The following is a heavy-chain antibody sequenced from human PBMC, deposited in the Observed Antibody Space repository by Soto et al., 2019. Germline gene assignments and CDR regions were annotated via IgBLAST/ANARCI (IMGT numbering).Heavy chain of an antibody. CDR2: MNPNSGNT. V-gene: IGHV1-8*01. CDR3: ARGYSSHNWFDP. D-gene: IGHD6-13*01. Sequence: ASVKGSCKASGYTFTSDDINWVRQATGQGLEWMGWMNPNSGNTGYAQKFQGRVTMTRNTSISTAYMELSSLRSEDTAVYYCARGYSSHNWFDPWGQGTLVTVSS. J-gene: IGHJ5*02. CDR1: GYTFTSDD.